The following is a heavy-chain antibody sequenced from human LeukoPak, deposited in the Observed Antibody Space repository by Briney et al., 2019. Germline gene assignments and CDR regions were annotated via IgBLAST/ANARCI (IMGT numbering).Heavy chain of an antibody. J-gene: IGHJ2*01. D-gene: IGHD3-10*01. V-gene: IGHV4-34*01. CDR3: ARGVNNYGSDCYFDL. Sequence: SETLSLTCAVSGGSFSGYYWSWIRQPPGKGLEWIGEINHSGSTNYNPSLKSRVTISVDTSKNQFSLKLTSVTAADTAVYYCARGVNNYGSDCYFDLWGRGTLVTVSS. CDR2: INHSGST. CDR1: GGSFSGYY.